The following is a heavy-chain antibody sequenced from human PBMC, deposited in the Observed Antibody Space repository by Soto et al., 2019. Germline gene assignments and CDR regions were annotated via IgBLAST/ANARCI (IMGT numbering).Heavy chain of an antibody. CDR1: GFTFSNYW. Sequence: EVQLVESGGGLLQPGGSLRLSCAASGFTFSNYWMHWVREAPGKGLVWVSRINSDGSSTSYADSVKGRFTISRDNAKNTLYLQMNSLRAEDTAVYYCARGGSLNWYFDLWGRGTLVTVSS. V-gene: IGHV3-74*01. CDR2: INSDGSST. D-gene: IGHD1-26*01. CDR3: ARGGSLNWYFDL. J-gene: IGHJ2*01.